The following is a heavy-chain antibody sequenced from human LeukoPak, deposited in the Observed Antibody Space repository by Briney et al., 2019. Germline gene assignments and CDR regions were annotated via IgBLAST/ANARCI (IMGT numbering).Heavy chain of an antibody. D-gene: IGHD2-2*01. Sequence: SSVKVSCKASGGTFSSYAISWVRQAPGQGLEWMGRIIPIFGTANYAQKFQGRVTITTDESTSTAYMELSSLRSEDTAVYYCARGYCSSTSCYYGYYYMDVWGKGTTVTVSS. J-gene: IGHJ6*03. V-gene: IGHV1-69*05. CDR3: ARGYCSSTSCYYGYYYMDV. CDR1: GGTFSSYA. CDR2: IIPIFGTA.